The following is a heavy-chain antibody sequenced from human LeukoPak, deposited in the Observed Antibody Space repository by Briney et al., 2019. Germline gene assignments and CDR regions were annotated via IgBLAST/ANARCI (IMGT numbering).Heavy chain of an antibody. CDR1: GYSISSGYY. D-gene: IGHD3-22*01. J-gene: IGHJ5*02. CDR2: IYHSGST. V-gene: IGHV4-38-2*02. CDR3: ARATTMIVATLPNWFDP. Sequence: SETLSLTCTVSGYSISSGYYWGWIRQPPGKGLEWIGSIYHSGSTYYNPSLKSRVTISVDTSKNQFSLKLSSVTAADTAVYYCARATTMIVATLPNWFDPWGQGTLVTVSS.